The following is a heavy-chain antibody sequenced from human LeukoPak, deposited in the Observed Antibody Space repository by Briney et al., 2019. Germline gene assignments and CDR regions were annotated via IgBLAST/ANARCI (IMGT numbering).Heavy chain of an antibody. V-gene: IGHV1-18*01. D-gene: IGHD6-13*01. CDR1: GYTLTSYG. J-gene: IGHJ4*02. CDR2: ISAYNGNT. Sequence: ASVKVSCKASGYTLTSYGISWVRQAPGQGLEWMRWISAYNGNTNYAQKLQGRVTMTTDTSTSTAYMELRSLRSDDTAVYYCARDWGIAAAGTVSDWGQGTLVTVSS. CDR3: ARDWGIAAAGTVSD.